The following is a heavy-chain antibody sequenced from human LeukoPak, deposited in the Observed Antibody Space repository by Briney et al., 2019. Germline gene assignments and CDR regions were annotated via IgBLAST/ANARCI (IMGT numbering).Heavy chain of an antibody. CDR3: ARDISSSRIFDY. CDR2: IYYSGST. J-gene: IGHJ4*02. Sequence: SETLSLTCTVSGGSISSYYWSWIRQPPGKGLEWIGYIYYSGSTNYNPSLKSRVTISVDTSKNQFSLKLSSVTAADTAVYYCARDISSSRIFDYWGQGTLVTVSS. CDR1: GGSISSYY. V-gene: IGHV4-59*01. D-gene: IGHD6-13*01.